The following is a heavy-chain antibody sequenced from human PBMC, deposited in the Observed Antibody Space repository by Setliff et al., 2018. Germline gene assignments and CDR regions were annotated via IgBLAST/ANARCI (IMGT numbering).Heavy chain of an antibody. V-gene: IGHV1-18*01. CDR2: ISAYNGNT. CDR3: ARGHYHYHSVLYGGEFYYYYMDV. Sequence: ASVKVSCKASGYTFISYGISWVRQAPGQGLEWMGWISAYNGNTNYAQKLQGRVTMTTDTSTSTAYMELRSLRSDDTAVYYCARGHYHYHSVLYGGEFYYYYMDVWGPGTTVTVSS. D-gene: IGHD3-10*01. CDR1: GYTFISYG. J-gene: IGHJ6*02.